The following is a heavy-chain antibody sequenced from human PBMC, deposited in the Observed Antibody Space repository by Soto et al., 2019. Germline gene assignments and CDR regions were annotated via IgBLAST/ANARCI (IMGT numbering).Heavy chain of an antibody. CDR3: ARHKIWAFDY. Sequence: PSETLSLTCAFSGGSISSGGYSLSWIRQPPGKGLEWIGYMYYTGSTNYNPSLKSRVTISVDTSKNQFSLKLSSVTAADTAVYYCARHKIWAFDYWGQGTLVTVSS. CDR2: MYYTGST. J-gene: IGHJ4*02. V-gene: IGHV4-61*08. CDR1: GGSISSGGYS. D-gene: IGHD3-16*01.